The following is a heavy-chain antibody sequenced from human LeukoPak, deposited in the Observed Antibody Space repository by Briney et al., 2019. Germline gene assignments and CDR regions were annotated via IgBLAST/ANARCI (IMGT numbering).Heavy chain of an antibody. CDR3: ARRVTGRGTYYFDY. Sequence: SETLSLTCTVSGASISSHYWSWIRQPPGKGLEWIGYIYYSGSTNYNPSLRGRVTISLDTSKNQFSLKLNSVTAADTAVYYCARRVTGRGTYYFDYWGQGTLVTVSS. CDR2: IYYSGST. D-gene: IGHD3-16*01. J-gene: IGHJ4*02. CDR1: GASISSHY. V-gene: IGHV4-59*11.